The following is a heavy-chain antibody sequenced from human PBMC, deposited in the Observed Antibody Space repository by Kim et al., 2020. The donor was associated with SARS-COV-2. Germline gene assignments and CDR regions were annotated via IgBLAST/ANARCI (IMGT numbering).Heavy chain of an antibody. CDR2: ISAYNGNT. Sequence: ASVKVSCKASGYTFTSYGISWVRQAPGQGLEWMGWISAYNGNTNYAKKLQGRVTMTTDTSTSTAYMELRSLRSDDTAVYYCARVWEALLWFGEYLYGMDVWGQGTTVTVSS. V-gene: IGHV1-18*01. CDR3: ARVWEALLWFGEYLYGMDV. CDR1: GYTFTSYG. D-gene: IGHD3-10*01. J-gene: IGHJ6*02.